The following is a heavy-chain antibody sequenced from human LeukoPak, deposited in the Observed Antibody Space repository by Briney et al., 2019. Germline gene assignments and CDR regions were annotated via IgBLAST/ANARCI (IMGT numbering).Heavy chain of an antibody. J-gene: IGHJ4*02. V-gene: IGHV1-69*04. Sequence: GASVKVSCKASGYTFTSYGISWVRQAPGQGLEWMGRIIPILGIANYAQKFQGRVTITADKSTSTAYMELSSLRSEDTAVYYCARDQALRYFDWLLYFDYWGQGTLVTVSS. CDR1: GYTFTSYG. D-gene: IGHD3-9*01. CDR2: IIPILGIA. CDR3: ARDQALRYFDWLLYFDY.